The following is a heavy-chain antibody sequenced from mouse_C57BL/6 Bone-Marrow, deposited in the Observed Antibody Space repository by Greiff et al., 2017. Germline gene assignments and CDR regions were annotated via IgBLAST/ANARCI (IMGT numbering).Heavy chain of an antibody. Sequence: EVQLQQSGAELVKPGASVKLSCTASGFNIKDYYMHWVKQRTEQGLEWIGRIAPEGGDTKYAPKLQGKATITADTSSNTAYLQLSSLTSEDSAVDYCARGGRWYYFDYWGQGTTLTVSS. CDR1: GFNIKDYY. CDR2: IAPEGGDT. J-gene: IGHJ2*01. D-gene: IGHD1-1*02. V-gene: IGHV14-2*01. CDR3: ARGGRWYYFDY.